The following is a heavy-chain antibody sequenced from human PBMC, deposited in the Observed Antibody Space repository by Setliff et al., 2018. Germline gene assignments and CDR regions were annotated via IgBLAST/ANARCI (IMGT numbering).Heavy chain of an antibody. CDR1: GFTFSTYW. Sequence: PGGSLSLSCAASGFTFSTYWMSWVRQAPGKGLEWVANIKQDGSEKYYVDSVKGRFSISRDNAKNTLYLQMNSLRAEDTAVYYCARDPHFDSWGQGTLVTVSS. V-gene: IGHV3-7*01. J-gene: IGHJ4*02. CDR3: ARDPHFDS. CDR2: IKQDGSEK.